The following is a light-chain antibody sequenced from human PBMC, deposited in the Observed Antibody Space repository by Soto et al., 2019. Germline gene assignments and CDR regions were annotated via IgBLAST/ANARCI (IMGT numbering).Light chain of an antibody. CDR1: SSDVGGYNY. CDR2: EVN. V-gene: IGLV2-8*01. Sequence: QPVLTQPPSASGSPGQSITISCTGTSSDVGGYNYVSWYQQHPGKAPKLMIYEVNKRPSGVPDRFSGSKSDNTASLTVSGLQAEDEADYYCTSYADTRNFGVVFGGGTKLTVL. CDR3: TSYADTRNFGVV. J-gene: IGLJ2*01.